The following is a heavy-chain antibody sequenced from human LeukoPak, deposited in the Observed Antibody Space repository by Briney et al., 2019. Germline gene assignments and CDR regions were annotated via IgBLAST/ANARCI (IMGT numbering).Heavy chain of an antibody. CDR2: IYYSGST. Sequence: PSETLSLTCTVSGGSISNYYWNWIRQPPGKGLEWIGSIYYSGSTYYNSSLKSRVSISVDTSKNQFSLKLSSVTAADTAVYYCARGDYSGSYWRYWGQGTLVTVSS. V-gene: IGHV4-39*01. CDR3: ARGDYSGSYWRY. J-gene: IGHJ4*02. CDR1: GGSISNYY. D-gene: IGHD1-26*01.